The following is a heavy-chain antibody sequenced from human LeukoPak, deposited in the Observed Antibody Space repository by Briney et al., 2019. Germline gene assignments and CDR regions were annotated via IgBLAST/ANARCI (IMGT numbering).Heavy chain of an antibody. J-gene: IGHJ6*02. CDR1: GFTFSTYG. D-gene: IGHD6-19*01. CDR3: ARAWYSGGWYGMDV. V-gene: IGHV3-33*01. CDR2: IWNDGSKQ. Sequence: GGSLRLSCAASGFTFSTYGIHWVRQAPGKGLGWVAVIWNDGSKQYYADSVKGRFTISRDNSKNTVYLQMNSLRVEDTGVYYCARAWYSGGWYGMDVWGQGTTVTVSS.